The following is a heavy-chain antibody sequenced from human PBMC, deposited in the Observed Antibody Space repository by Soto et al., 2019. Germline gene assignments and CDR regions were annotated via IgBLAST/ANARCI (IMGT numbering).Heavy chain of an antibody. CDR3: ARDASSLDYYYYRMDV. CDR1: GFTFSSYS. D-gene: IGHD6-13*01. J-gene: IGHJ6*02. CDR2: ISSSSSYI. V-gene: IGHV3-21*01. Sequence: GGSLRLSCAASGFTFSSYSMNWVRQAPGKGLEWVSSISSSSSYIYYADSVKGRFTISRDNAKNSLYLQMNSLRAEDTAVYYCARDASSLDYYYYRMDVWGQGTTVTVSS.